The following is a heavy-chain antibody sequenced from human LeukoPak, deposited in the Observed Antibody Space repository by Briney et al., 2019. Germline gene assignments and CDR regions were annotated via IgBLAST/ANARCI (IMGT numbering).Heavy chain of an antibody. CDR3: ARASIPMVRGKNWFDP. CDR2: MNPKSGNT. Sequence: GASVKVSCKTSGYTFTNYDINWVRQATGQGLEWMGWMNPKSGNTGSAQRFQGRVTMTRDTSISTAYMELSSLRSEDTAVYYCARASIPMVRGKNWFDPWGQGTLVTVSS. CDR1: GYTFTNYD. D-gene: IGHD3-10*01. J-gene: IGHJ5*02. V-gene: IGHV1-8*01.